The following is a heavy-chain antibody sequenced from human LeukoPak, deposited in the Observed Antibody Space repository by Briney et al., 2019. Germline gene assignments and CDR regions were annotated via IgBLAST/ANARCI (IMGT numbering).Heavy chain of an antibody. V-gene: IGHV3-23*01. CDR3: AKDRGPVEAFFDY. Sequence: GGSLRLSCTASGFTFSSYAMNWVRQAPGKGLEWVSGIGAGGTFTYYADSVKGRFTISRDNSKNTLYLQMNSLRAEDTAVYYCAKDRGPVEAFFDYWGQGTLVTVSS. D-gene: IGHD3-10*01. J-gene: IGHJ4*02. CDR2: IGAGGTFT. CDR1: GFTFSSYA.